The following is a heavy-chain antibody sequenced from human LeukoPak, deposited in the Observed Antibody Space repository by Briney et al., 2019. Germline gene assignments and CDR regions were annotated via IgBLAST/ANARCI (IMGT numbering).Heavy chain of an antibody. D-gene: IGHD3-9*01. V-gene: IGHV1-46*01. J-gene: IGHJ3*02. CDR2: INPSGGST. CDR1: GYTFTSYY. Sequence: ASVKVSCKASGYTFTSYYMHWVRQAPGQGLEWMGIINPSGGSTGYAQKFQGRVTMTRDTSTSTVYMELSSLRSEDTAVYYCARDRTEVLRYFDWLYDAFDIWGQGTMVTVSS. CDR3: ARDRTEVLRYFDWLYDAFDI.